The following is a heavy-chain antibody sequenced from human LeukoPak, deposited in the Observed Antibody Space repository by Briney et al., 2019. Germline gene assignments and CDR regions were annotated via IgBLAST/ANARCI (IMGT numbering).Heavy chain of an antibody. CDR1: GGTFSSYA. J-gene: IGHJ6*03. V-gene: IGHV1-69*13. D-gene: IGHD3-3*01. CDR2: IIPIFGTA. Sequence: ASVKVSCKASGGTFSSYAISWVRQAPGQGLELRGGIIPIFGTANYAQKFQGRVTITADESTSTAYMELSSLRSEDTAVYYCARPDYDFWSGYYPDYYYYYYMDVWGKGTTVTVSS. CDR3: ARPDYDFWSGYYPDYYYYYYMDV.